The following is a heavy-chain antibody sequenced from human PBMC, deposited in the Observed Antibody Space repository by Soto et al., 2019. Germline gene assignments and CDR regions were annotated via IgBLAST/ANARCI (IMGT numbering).Heavy chain of an antibody. J-gene: IGHJ4*02. CDR3: AADYGSGSYRFDF. CDR1: AGSISSYS. V-gene: IGHV4-59*01. D-gene: IGHD3-10*01. CDR2: IFYSGRT. Sequence: PSETLSLTCTVSAGSISSYSWSWIRQPPGKGLEWIGYIFYSGRTTYNPYLRSRLTISLDTSKDQFSLKLTSVPAADTAVYYCAADYGSGSYRFDFWGQGTLVTVSS.